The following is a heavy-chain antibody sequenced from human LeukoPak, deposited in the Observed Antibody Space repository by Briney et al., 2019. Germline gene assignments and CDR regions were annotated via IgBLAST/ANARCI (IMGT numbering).Heavy chain of an antibody. CDR2: IYSGGST. Sequence: PGGSLRLSCAASGFTVSNNYMSWVRQAPGKGLEWVSVIYSGGSTYYADSVKGRFTISRDNSKNTLYLQMNSLRAEDTAVYYCARGYKYSSGWYYFDYWGQGTLVTASS. J-gene: IGHJ4*02. CDR3: ARGYKYSSGWYYFDY. D-gene: IGHD6-19*01. V-gene: IGHV3-53*01. CDR1: GFTVSNNY.